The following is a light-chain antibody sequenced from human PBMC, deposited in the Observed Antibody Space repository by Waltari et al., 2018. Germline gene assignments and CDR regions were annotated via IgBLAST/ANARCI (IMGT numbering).Light chain of an antibody. CDR3: GTWDSSLSAGV. J-gene: IGLJ3*02. V-gene: IGLV1-51*01. Sequence: QSVLPQPPSVSAAPGQKVTIPCPGIISNIGTNFVSWYQQLPGTAPKLLIYDDNKRPSGIPDRFSGSKSGTSATLGITGLQTGDEADYYCGTWDSSLSAGVFGGGTKLTVL. CDR1: ISNIGTNF. CDR2: DDN.